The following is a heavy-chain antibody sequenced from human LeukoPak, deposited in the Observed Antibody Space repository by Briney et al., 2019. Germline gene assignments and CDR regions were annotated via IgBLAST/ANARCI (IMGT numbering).Heavy chain of an antibody. CDR2: ISGSGGST. CDR3: AKAPSLIVGATRCDY. Sequence: GGSLRLSCAASGFTFSSYAMSWVRQAPGKGLEWVSAISGSGGSTYYADSVKGRFTISRDNSKNTLYLQMNSLRGEDTAVYYSAKAPSLIVGATRCDYWGQGTLVTVSS. D-gene: IGHD1-26*01. CDR1: GFTFSSYA. J-gene: IGHJ4*02. V-gene: IGHV3-23*01.